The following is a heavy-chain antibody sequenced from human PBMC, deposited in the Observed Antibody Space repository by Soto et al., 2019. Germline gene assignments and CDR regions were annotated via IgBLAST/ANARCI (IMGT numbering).Heavy chain of an antibody. CDR2: ISASGGDT. J-gene: IGHJ5*02. Sequence: EAQMLESGGGSVQPGGSLRLSCAASGFTFSTYAVAWVRQSPGKGLEWVSSISASGGDTWYADSVKGRFTISGDNSKNTLYLQMNSLRVEDTAVYYCARRPTATASWGQGTLVTVSS. D-gene: IGHD1-1*01. V-gene: IGHV3-23*01. CDR1: GFTFSTYA. CDR3: ARRPTATAS.